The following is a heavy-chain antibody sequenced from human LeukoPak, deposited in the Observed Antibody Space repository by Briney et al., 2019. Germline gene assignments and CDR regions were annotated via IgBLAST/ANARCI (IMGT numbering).Heavy chain of an antibody. CDR2: IYYSGST. Sequence: PSETLSLTCTVSGGSISSYYWSWIRQPPGKGLEWIGYIYYSGSTNYNPSLKSRVTISVDTSKNQFSLKLSSVTAADTAVYYCARGGTYTIFGVVYNYCGMDVWGQGTTVTVSS. V-gene: IGHV4-59*01. CDR3: ARGGTYTIFGVVYNYCGMDV. CDR1: GGSISSYY. D-gene: IGHD3-3*01. J-gene: IGHJ6*02.